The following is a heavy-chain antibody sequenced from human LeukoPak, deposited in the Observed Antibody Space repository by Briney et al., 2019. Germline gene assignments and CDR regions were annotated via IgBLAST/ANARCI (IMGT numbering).Heavy chain of an antibody. CDR1: GGSISSGGYY. J-gene: IGHJ4*02. CDR3: ARVEYCIKGVCVNFDY. Sequence: SETLSLTCTVSGGSISSGGYYWSWIRQHPGKGLEWIGYIYYSGSTYYNPSLKSRVTISVDTSKNQFSLKLSSVTAADTAVYYCARVEYCIKGVCVNFDYWGQGTLVTVST. CDR2: IYYSGST. V-gene: IGHV4-31*03. D-gene: IGHD2-8*01.